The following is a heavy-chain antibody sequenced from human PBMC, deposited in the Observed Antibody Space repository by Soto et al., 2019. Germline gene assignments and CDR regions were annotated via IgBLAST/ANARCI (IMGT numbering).Heavy chain of an antibody. Sequence: ASVKVSCKASGYAFTSYYMHWVRQAPGQGLEWMGIINPSGGSTSYAQKFQGRVTMTRDTSTSTVYMELSSLRSEDTAVYYCARSTVTHEGYYYYYGMDVWGQGTTVTVSS. CDR2: INPSGGST. J-gene: IGHJ6*02. CDR1: GYAFTSYY. V-gene: IGHV1-46*01. D-gene: IGHD4-17*01. CDR3: ARSTVTHEGYYYYYGMDV.